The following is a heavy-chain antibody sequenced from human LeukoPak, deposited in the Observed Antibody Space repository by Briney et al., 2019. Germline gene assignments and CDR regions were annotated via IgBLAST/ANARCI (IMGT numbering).Heavy chain of an antibody. J-gene: IGHJ6*03. D-gene: IGHD3-9*01. CDR2: ISAYNGNT. Sequence: GASVKVSCKASGGTFSSYAISWVRQAPGQGLEWMGWISAYNGNTNYAQKLQGRVTITTDTSTSTAYMELRSLRSDDTAVYYCARGAYYDILTGYYGDYYYYYMDVWGKGTMVTISS. V-gene: IGHV1-18*01. CDR1: GGTFSSYA. CDR3: ARGAYYDILTGYYGDYYYYYMDV.